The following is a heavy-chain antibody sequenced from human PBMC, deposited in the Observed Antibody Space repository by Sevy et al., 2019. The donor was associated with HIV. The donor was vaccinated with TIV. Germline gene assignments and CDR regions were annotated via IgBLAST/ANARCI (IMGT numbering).Heavy chain of an antibody. Sequence: ASVKVSCKASGYTFTSYDINWVRQATGQGLEWMGWMNPNSGNTGYAQKFQGRVTMTRNTSISTAYMELSSLRSEDTAVYYCARGRRPIVVVPAANVFDYWGQGTLVTVSS. CDR2: MNPNSGNT. CDR3: ARGRRPIVVVPAANVFDY. V-gene: IGHV1-8*01. D-gene: IGHD2-2*01. J-gene: IGHJ4*02. CDR1: GYTFTSYD.